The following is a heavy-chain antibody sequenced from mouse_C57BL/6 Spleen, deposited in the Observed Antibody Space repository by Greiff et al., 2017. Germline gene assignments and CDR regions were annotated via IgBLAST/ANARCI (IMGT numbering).Heavy chain of an antibody. V-gene: IGHV1-82*01. D-gene: IGHD1-1*01. CDR1: GYAFSSSW. CDR2: IYPGDGDT. CDR3: ARSDSGSSIDY. Sequence: VKLQESGPELVKPGASVKISCKASGYAFSSSWMNWVKQRPGKGLEWIGRIYPGDGDTNYNGKFKGKATLTADKSSSTAYMQLSSLTSEDSAVYCCARSDSGSSIDYWGQGSTLTVSS. J-gene: IGHJ2*01.